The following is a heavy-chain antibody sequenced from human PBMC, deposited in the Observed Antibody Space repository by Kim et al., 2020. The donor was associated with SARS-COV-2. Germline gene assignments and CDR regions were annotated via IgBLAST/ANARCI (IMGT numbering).Heavy chain of an antibody. CDR1: GFTFSSYA. CDR3: ARGGEGYGGYQAFDY. V-gene: IGHV3-30-3*01. J-gene: IGHJ4*02. D-gene: IGHD4-17*01. CDR2: ISYDGSNK. Sequence: GGSLRLSCAASGFTFSSYAMHWVRQAPGKGLEWVAVISYDGSNKYYADSVKGRFTISRDNSKNTLYLQMNSLRAEDTAVYYCARGGEGYGGYQAFDYWGQGTLVTVSS.